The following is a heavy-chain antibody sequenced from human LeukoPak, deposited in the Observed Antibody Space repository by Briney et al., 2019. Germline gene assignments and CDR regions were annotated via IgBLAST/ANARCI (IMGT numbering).Heavy chain of an antibody. CDR1: GFSFGNYW. J-gene: IGHJ4*02. CDR2: INEDGSEK. Sequence: RGSLRLSCAASGFSFGNYWMKWVRQAPVKGLEWVANINEDGSEKYYVDSVRGRFTISRDNAKNSLYLQMNSLRTEDTAVYYCARGGVRRGYYDYWGQGTLVTVSS. D-gene: IGHD1-14*01. V-gene: IGHV3-7*01. CDR3: ARGGVRRGYYDY.